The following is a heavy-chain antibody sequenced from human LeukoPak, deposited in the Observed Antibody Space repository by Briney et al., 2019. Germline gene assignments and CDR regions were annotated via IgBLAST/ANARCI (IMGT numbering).Heavy chain of an antibody. D-gene: IGHD4-17*01. Sequence: GVSLRLSCAASGFTFSSYDMHWVRQPTGKALEWVSGIGTAGDTYYPGSVKGRFTISRENGKNSLYLEMNSLRAGDTAVYYCARKSSIYGFDYWGQGTLVTVSS. J-gene: IGHJ4*02. CDR1: GFTFSSYD. CDR3: ARKSSIYGFDY. V-gene: IGHV3-13*04. CDR2: IGTAGDT.